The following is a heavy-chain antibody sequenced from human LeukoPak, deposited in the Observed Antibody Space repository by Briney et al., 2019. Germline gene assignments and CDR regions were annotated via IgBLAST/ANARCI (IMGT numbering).Heavy chain of an antibody. CDR3: ARACFWSGYFPFDY. D-gene: IGHD3-3*01. V-gene: IGHV4-34*01. Sequence: PSKTLSLTCAVYGGSFSGYYWSWIRQPPGKGLEWIGEINHSGSTNYNPSLKSRVTISVDTSKNQFSLKLSSVTAADTAVYYCARACFWSGYFPFDYWGQGTLVTVSS. CDR2: INHSGST. J-gene: IGHJ4*02. CDR1: GGSFSGYY.